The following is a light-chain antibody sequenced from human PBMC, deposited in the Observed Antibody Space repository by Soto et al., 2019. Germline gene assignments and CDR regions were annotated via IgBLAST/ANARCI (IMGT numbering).Light chain of an antibody. CDR2: GAS. Sequence: DNVMTQSPDSLAVSLGERATINCKCSQSVLYSSNNKNYLAWYQQKTGQAPRLLIYGASTRATGIPARFSSGGSETDLNLTISSLEPEDVAVYYCQHYGTSWWTFRQGTKVDIK. V-gene: IGKV4-1*01. CDR3: QHYGTSWWT. J-gene: IGKJ1*01. CDR1: QSVLYSSNNKNY.